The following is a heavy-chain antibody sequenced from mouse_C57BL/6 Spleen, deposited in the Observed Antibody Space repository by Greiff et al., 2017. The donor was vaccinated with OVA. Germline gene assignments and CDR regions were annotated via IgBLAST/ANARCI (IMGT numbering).Heavy chain of an antibody. Sequence: VQLQQPGAELVKPGASVKLSCKASGYTFTSYWMHWVKQRPGQGLEWIGMIHPNSGSTNYNEKFKSKATLTVDKSSSTAYMQLSSLTSEDSAVYYCTREENLNDDYPWFSFWGQGTLVTVSA. CDR3: TREENLNDDYPWFSF. CDR1: GYTFTSYW. J-gene: IGHJ3*01. V-gene: IGHV1-64*01. D-gene: IGHD2-4*01. CDR2: IHPNSGST.